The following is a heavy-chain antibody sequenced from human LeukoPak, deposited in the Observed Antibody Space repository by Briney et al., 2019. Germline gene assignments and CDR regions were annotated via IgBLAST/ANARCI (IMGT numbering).Heavy chain of an antibody. J-gene: IGHJ5*02. Sequence: ASVKVSCKASGYTFTGYYMHWVRQAPGQGLEWIGWINPNSGGTNYAQKFQGRVTMTRDTSISTAYMELSRLRSDDTAVYYCARDGYYDSSGYFLFDPWGQRTPVTVSS. CDR3: ARDGYYDSSGYFLFDP. CDR1: GYTFTGYY. V-gene: IGHV1-2*02. CDR2: INPNSGGT. D-gene: IGHD3-22*01.